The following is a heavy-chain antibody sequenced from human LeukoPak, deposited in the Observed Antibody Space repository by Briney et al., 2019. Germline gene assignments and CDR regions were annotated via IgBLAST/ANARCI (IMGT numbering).Heavy chain of an antibody. D-gene: IGHD2-15*01. CDR3: ARFTSVSGGTYGYFRY. J-gene: IGHJ4*02. V-gene: IGHV4-59*07. Sequence: PSDTLSLICTVSGRSISSYYWSWIRRPPGKGLEGFVYIYYSGSTNYNSSLKSRVTISVDTSKNQFSLKLSSVTAADTAVYYCARFTSVSGGTYGYFRYWGQGTLVTVSS. CDR2: IYYSGST. CDR1: GRSISSYY.